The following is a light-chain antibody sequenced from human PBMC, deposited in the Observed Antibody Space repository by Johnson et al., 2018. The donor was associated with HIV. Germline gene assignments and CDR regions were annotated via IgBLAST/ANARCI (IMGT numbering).Light chain of an antibody. Sequence: QSFLTQPPSVSAAPGQKVTISCSGSRSNIGNNYVSWYQQFPGTAPKLLISNNDKRPSGIPDRFSGSRSGTSATLGITGLQTGDEADYYCGTWDSSLSAYVFGTGTKVTVL. CDR2: NND. CDR3: GTWDSSLSAYV. CDR1: RSNIGNNY. V-gene: IGLV1-51*01. J-gene: IGLJ1*01.